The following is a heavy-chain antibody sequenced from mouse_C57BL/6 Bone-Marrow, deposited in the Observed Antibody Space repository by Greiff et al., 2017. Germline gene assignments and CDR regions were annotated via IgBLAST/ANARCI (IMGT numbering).Heavy chain of an antibody. CDR1: GYTFTSYG. J-gene: IGHJ2*01. CDR3: ARKGTLRRSVEY. Sequence: QVQLQQPGAELVKPGASVKMSCKASGYTFTSYGITWVKQRHGQGLEWIGDIYPTSGLTNYNEKLKSKAILTVDTSSIPAYMELSSLISEDSAVFFCARKGTLRRSVEYLDRGTTLSVSS. V-gene: IGHV1-55*01. CDR2: IYPTSGLT. D-gene: IGHD3-3*01.